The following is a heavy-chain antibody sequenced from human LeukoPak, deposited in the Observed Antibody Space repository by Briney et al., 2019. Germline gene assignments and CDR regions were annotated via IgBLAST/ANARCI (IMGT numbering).Heavy chain of an antibody. CDR2: TRYSGT. CDR3: ARGSSYYDSSGIDY. J-gene: IGHJ4*02. V-gene: IGHV4-59*01. Sequence: SETLSLTCTVSGGSISSYYWSWLRQPPGKGLEWIGYTRYSGTNYNPSLKSRVTISADTSKNQFSLKLSSVTAADTAVYYCARGSSYYDSSGIDYWGQGTLVTVSS. D-gene: IGHD3-22*01. CDR1: GGSISSYY.